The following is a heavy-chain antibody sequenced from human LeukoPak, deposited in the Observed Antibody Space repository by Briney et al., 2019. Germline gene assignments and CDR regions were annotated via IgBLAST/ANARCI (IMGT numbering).Heavy chain of an antibody. D-gene: IGHD2-8*02. CDR2: IKQDGSLT. J-gene: IGHJ4*02. Sequence: GGSLRLSCAASGITLSNYWMTWVRQAPGKRREGVANIKQDGSLTHYVDSVKGRFTISRDNAKNSLFFLMDSLGVEDSALYYCATMDGTGYVGYWGQGTLVTVSS. CDR1: GITLSNYW. V-gene: IGHV3-7*01. CDR3: ATMDGTGYVGY.